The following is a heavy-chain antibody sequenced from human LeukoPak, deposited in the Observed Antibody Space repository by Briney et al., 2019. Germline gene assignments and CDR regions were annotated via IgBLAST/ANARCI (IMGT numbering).Heavy chain of an antibody. D-gene: IGHD3-22*01. Sequence: QSGGSLRLSCAASGFTFSSYAVSWVRQAPGKGLEWVSAISGSGGSTYYEDSVKGRFTISRDNSKNTLYLQMNSLRAEDTAVYYCAKLNHYYDSSGYYYEDYWGQGTLVTASS. CDR3: AKLNHYYDSSGYYYEDY. V-gene: IGHV3-23*01. J-gene: IGHJ4*02. CDR2: ISGSGGST. CDR1: GFTFSSYA.